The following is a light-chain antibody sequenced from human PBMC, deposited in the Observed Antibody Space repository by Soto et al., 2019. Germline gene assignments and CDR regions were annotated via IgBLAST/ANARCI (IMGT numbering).Light chain of an antibody. V-gene: IGKV3-15*01. J-gene: IGKJ5*01. CDR1: HSVSSD. CDR2: GAS. Sequence: EIAMTQSPAPLSVSPGERATLSCRASHSVSSDLAWYQQKPGQAPRLLIYGASTRAIGIPARFSGSGSGTEFTLTISRLQSEDFAVYYCQQYNNWPPTFGQGTRLEN. CDR3: QQYNNWPPT.